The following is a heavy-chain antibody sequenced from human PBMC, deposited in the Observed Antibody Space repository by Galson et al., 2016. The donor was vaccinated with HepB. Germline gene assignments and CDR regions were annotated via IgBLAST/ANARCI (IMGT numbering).Heavy chain of an antibody. Sequence: SLRLSCAASGFTFSSYWMNWVRQAPGMGLEWVSGISWNSGSIDYADSVKGRFTISRDNSKNTLYLQMNSLRAEDTAVYYCAGGYYGSGSYYAYWGQGTLVTVSS. V-gene: IGHV3-23*01. CDR2: ISWNSGSI. CDR1: GFTFSSYW. D-gene: IGHD3-10*01. J-gene: IGHJ4*02. CDR3: AGGYYGSGSYYAY.